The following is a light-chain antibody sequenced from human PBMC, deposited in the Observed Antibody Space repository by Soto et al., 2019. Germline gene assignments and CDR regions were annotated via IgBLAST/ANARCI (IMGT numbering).Light chain of an antibody. CDR2: EVT. V-gene: IGLV2-8*01. CDR1: SSDVGNYNY. Sequence: QSALTQPPSASGSPGQSVTISCTGTSSDVGNYNYVSWYQQHPGKAPKLMIYEVTNRTSGVPDRFSGSKSGNTASLTVSGLQAEDEAEYYCTSYAAGKNVVFGGGTTLTVL. J-gene: IGLJ2*01. CDR3: TSYAAGKNVV.